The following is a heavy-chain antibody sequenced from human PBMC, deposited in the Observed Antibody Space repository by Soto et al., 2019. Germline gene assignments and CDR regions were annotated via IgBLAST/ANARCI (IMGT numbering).Heavy chain of an antibody. V-gene: IGHV4-59*12. CDR1: GDSMSEFY. CDR3: TRLNYYDTSGYPYFFDY. J-gene: IGHJ4*02. CDR2: VHYVGTT. Sequence: PSETLSLTCSVSGDSMSEFYWSWIRQSPGKGLEWIGYVHYVGTTKYNPSHKSRVTISVDTSKKQFSLNLRSVTAADTAVYYCTRLNYYDTSGYPYFFDYWGQGATVTVSS. D-gene: IGHD3-22*01.